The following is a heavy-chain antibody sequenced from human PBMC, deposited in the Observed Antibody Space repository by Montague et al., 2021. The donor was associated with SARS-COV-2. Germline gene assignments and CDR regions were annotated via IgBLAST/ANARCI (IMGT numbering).Heavy chain of an antibody. Sequence: SVKVSCKASGYTFTSYDINWVRQAPGQGLEWMGWMNPNSGNTGYAQKFQGRVTMTRNTPITTDYMELSSLRSEDTAVYYCVRASLVRGVIITRFRHSNYMDVWGKGTTVTVAS. CDR1: GYTFTSYD. J-gene: IGHJ6*03. D-gene: IGHD3-10*01. V-gene: IGHV1-8*01. CDR2: MNPNSGNT. CDR3: VRASLVRGVIITRFRHSNYMDV.